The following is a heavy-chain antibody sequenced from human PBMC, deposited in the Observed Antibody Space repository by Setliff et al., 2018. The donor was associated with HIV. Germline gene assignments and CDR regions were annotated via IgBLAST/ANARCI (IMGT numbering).Heavy chain of an antibody. D-gene: IGHD5-18*01. CDR2: TNWNGAST. Sequence: RPRGSLRLSCAASGFTFDDYGMSWVRQAPGKGLEWVSGTNWNGASTSYADSVKGRFTISRDNAENSLYLQMNSLRAEDTALYYCARDWGGDTAMVPHFDYWGQGTLVTVSS. V-gene: IGHV3-20*04. J-gene: IGHJ4*02. CDR3: ARDWGGDTAMVPHFDY. CDR1: GFTFDDYG.